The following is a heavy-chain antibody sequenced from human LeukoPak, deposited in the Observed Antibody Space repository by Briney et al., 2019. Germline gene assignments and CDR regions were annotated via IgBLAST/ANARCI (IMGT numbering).Heavy chain of an antibody. Sequence: GGSLRLSCAASGFTFSSYSMNWVRQAPGKGLEWVSAISGSGGSTYYADSVKGRFTISRDNSKNTLYLQMNSLRAEDTAVYYWAKLVWATFFDYWGQGTLVTVSS. CDR1: GFTFSSYS. CDR2: ISGSGGST. J-gene: IGHJ4*02. D-gene: IGHD7-27*01. V-gene: IGHV3-23*01. CDR3: AKLVWATFFDY.